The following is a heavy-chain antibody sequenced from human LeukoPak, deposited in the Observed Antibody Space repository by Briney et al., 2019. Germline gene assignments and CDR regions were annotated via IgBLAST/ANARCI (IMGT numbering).Heavy chain of an antibody. D-gene: IGHD1-26*01. V-gene: IGHV3-49*04. CDR3: TRDYSGSYYWFDY. Sequence: GGSLRLSCTASGFTFGDYAMSWVRQAPGKGLEWVGFIRSKAYGGTTEYAASVKGRFTISRDGSKSIAYLQMNSLKTEDTAVYYCTRDYSGSYYWFDYWGQGTLVTVSS. CDR2: IRSKAYGGTT. J-gene: IGHJ4*02. CDR1: GFTFGDYA.